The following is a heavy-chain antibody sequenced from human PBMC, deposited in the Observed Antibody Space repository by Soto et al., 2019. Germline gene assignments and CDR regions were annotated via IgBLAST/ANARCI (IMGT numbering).Heavy chain of an antibody. D-gene: IGHD3-22*01. CDR3: ARSVVVTTHLDY. V-gene: IGHV3-30-3*01. CDR2: ISYDGSNK. J-gene: IGHJ4*02. CDR1: GFTFSSYA. Sequence: PGESLKISCAASGFTFSSYAMHWVRQAPGKGLEWVAVISYDGSNKYYADSVKGRFTISRDNSKNTLYLQMNSLRAEDTAVYYCARSVVVTTHLDYWGQGTLVTVSS.